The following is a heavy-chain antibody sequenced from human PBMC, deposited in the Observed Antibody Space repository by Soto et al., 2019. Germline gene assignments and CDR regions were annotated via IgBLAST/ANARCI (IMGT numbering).Heavy chain of an antibody. J-gene: IGHJ4*01. Sequence: TKTPYITCAVSGYSISSGYYWGWIRQPPGKGLEWIGSIYHSGSTYYNPSLKSRVTISVDTSKNQFSLKLSSVTAADTAVYYCAFYYDILPGYNSFDFW. CDR1: GYSISSGYY. CDR3: AFYYDILPGYNSFDF. CDR2: IYHSGST. V-gene: IGHV4-38-2*01. D-gene: IGHD3-9*01.